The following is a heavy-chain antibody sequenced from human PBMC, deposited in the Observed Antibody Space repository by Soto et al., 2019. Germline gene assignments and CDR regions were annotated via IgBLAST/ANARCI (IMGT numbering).Heavy chain of an antibody. CDR3: ARERMFRGGPGLNYVMDV. D-gene: IGHD3-10*01. V-gene: IGHV4-31*03. CDR2: IYYSGST. Sequence: QVQLQESGPGLVKPSQTLSLTCSVSGGSISSSGYYWTWIRQHPGKGLEWIGYIYYSGSTYSNPSLKSRVTKAADTSQTQYSLKLRSVTAADTAVYYCARERMFRGGPGLNYVMDVWGQGTTVNVSS. J-gene: IGHJ6*02. CDR1: GGSISSSGYY.